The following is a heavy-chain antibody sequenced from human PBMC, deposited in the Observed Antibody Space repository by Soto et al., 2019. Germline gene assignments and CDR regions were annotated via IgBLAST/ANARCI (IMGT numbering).Heavy chain of an antibody. Sequence: GGSLRLSCAASGFTFSSYGMHWVRQAPGKGLEWVAVISYDGSNKYYADSVKGRFTISRDNSKNTLYLQMNSLRAEDTAVYYCAKDRGIAPSYYHGMDVWGQGTTVTVSS. V-gene: IGHV3-30*18. CDR1: GFTFSSYG. CDR2: ISYDGSNK. D-gene: IGHD1-26*01. J-gene: IGHJ6*02. CDR3: AKDRGIAPSYYHGMDV.